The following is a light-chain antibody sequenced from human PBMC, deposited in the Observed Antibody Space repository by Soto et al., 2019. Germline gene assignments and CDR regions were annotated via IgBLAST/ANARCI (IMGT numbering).Light chain of an antibody. CDR2: EVT. CDR3: CSYGGIRILVD. V-gene: IGLV2-23*02. J-gene: IGLJ2*01. Sequence: QSALTQPASVSGSPGQSITISCTGTSSDVGRYNLVSWYQQHPGKAPKLMIYEVTKRPSGVSYRFSGSKSGNTASLTISGLQAEDEADYYCCSYGGIRILVDFGGGTKLTVL. CDR1: SSDVGRYNL.